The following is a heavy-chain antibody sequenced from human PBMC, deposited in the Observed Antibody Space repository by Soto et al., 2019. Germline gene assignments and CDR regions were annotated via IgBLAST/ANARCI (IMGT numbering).Heavy chain of an antibody. CDR2: ISYDGSNK. CDR1: GFTFSSYA. J-gene: IGHJ5*02. Sequence: GGSLRLSCAASGFTFSSYAMHWVRQAPGKGLEWVAVISYDGSNKYYADSVKGRFTISRDNSKNTLYLQMNSLRAEDTAVYYCARDSLGEWFGELFPYNWFDPWGQGTLVTVSS. V-gene: IGHV3-30-3*01. CDR3: ARDSLGEWFGELFPYNWFDP. D-gene: IGHD3-10*01.